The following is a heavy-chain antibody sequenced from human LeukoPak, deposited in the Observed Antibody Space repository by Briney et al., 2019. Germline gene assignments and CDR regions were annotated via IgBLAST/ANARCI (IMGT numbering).Heavy chain of an antibody. J-gene: IGHJ4*02. CDR1: GFTFSSYA. V-gene: IGHV3-23*01. D-gene: IGHD6-6*01. Sequence: GGSLGLSCAASGFTFSSYAMSWVRQAPGKGLEWVSAVSGSGGSTYYADSVKGRFTISRDNSKNTLYLQMNSLRAEDTAVYYCAKYLPSRYSSSAVDYWGQGTLVTVSS. CDR3: AKYLPSRYSSSAVDY. CDR2: VSGSGGST.